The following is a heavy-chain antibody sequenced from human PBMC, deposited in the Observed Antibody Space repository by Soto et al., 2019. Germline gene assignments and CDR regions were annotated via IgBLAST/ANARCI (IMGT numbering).Heavy chain of an antibody. CDR1: GYTFTSYG. CDR3: ARDMGDGSGSSYGY. V-gene: IGHV1-18*03. Sequence: QVQLVQSGAEVKKPGASVKVSCKASGYTFTSYGISWVRQAPGQGLEWMGWISAYNGNTNYAQKLQGRVTMTTDTSKSTFHLVLRSLTSDYMAAYYCARDMGDGSGSSYGYWGQGTLVTVSS. J-gene: IGHJ4*02. CDR2: ISAYNGNT. D-gene: IGHD3-10*01.